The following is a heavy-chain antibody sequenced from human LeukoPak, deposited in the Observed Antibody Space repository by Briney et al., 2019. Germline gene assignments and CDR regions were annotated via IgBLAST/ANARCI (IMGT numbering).Heavy chain of an antibody. D-gene: IGHD2-2*01. J-gene: IGHJ4*02. CDR2: ISSSGSTI. CDR3: ARDSGEVVPAAEIDY. Sequence: GGSLRLSCAASGFTLSDYYMSWIRQAPGKGLERVSYISSSGSTIYYADSVKGRFTISRDNAKNSLYLQMNSLRAEDTAVYYCARDSGEVVPAAEIDYWGQGTLVTVSS. V-gene: IGHV3-11*01. CDR1: GFTLSDYY.